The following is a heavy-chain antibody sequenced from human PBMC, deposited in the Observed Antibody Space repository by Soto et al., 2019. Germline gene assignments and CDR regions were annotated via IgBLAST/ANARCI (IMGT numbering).Heavy chain of an antibody. V-gene: IGHV3-30*18. CDR2: ISYDGSNK. Sequence: GGSLRLSCAASGFTFSSYGMHWVRQAPGKGLEWVAVISYDGSNKYYADSVKGRFTISRDNSKNTLYLQMNSLRAEDTAVYYCAKVMWSYSDSSGFDYWGQGTLVTVSS. CDR1: GFTFSSYG. D-gene: IGHD3-22*01. CDR3: AKVMWSYSDSSGFDY. J-gene: IGHJ4*02.